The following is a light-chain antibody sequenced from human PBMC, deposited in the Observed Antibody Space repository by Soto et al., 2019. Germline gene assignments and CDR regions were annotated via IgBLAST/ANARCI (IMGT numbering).Light chain of an antibody. CDR2: GNS. CDR3: SSHTTSDTVYV. Sequence: QSVLTQPPSVSGAPGQRVTISCTGSSSNIGANYDVHWYQQRPGTAPKLLIFGNSNRPSGVPDRFSGSKSGTSASLAITGLQAEDEGDYYCSSHTTSDTVYVFGAGTKLTVL. V-gene: IGLV1-40*01. CDR1: SSNIGANYD. J-gene: IGLJ1*01.